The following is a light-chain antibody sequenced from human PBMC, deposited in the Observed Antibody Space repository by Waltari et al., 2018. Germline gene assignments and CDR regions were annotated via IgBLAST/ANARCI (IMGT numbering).Light chain of an antibody. J-gene: IGKJ1*01. Sequence: EMVLTQSPATLSLSPGERATFSCMAIQSVSSYLAWYQQKPGQAPRILIYDASNRATGIPARFSGRGSGTDFTLTISSLAPEDLAVYYCQQRSNWLRTFGQGTKVEIK. CDR3: QQRSNWLRT. V-gene: IGKV3-11*01. CDR2: DAS. CDR1: QSVSSY.